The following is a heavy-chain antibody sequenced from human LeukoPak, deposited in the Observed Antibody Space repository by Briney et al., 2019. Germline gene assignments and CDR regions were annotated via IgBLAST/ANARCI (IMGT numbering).Heavy chain of an antibody. CDR3: AGVPWFDP. J-gene: IGHJ5*02. CDR2: ISGSGGST. Sequence: GGSLRLSCAASGFTFSNYAMSWVRQAPGEGLEWVSSISGSGGSTYYADSVKGRFTISRDNSKNTVYLQMNSLRDEDTAVYYCAGVPWFDPWGQGTLVTVSS. D-gene: IGHD6-6*01. CDR1: GFTFSNYA. V-gene: IGHV3-23*01.